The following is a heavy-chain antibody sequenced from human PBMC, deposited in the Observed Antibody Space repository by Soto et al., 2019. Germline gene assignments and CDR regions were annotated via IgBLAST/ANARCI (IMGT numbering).Heavy chain of an antibody. CDR1: GFTFSSYS. V-gene: IGHV3-21*01. J-gene: IGHJ4*02. CDR2: ISSSSSYI. Sequence: PGGSLRLSCAASGFTFSSYSMNWVRQAPGKGLEWVSSISSSSSYIYYADSVKGRFTISRDNAKNSLYLQMNSLRAEDTAVYYCAILPYDILTGPRDYWGQGTLVTVSS. CDR3: AILPYDILTGPRDY. D-gene: IGHD3-9*01.